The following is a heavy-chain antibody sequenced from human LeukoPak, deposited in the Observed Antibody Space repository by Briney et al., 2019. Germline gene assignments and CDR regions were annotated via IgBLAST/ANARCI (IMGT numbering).Heavy chain of an antibody. D-gene: IGHD3-3*01. J-gene: IGHJ6*03. CDR2: ISSSGSTI. Sequence: GGSLRLSCAASGFTFSDYYMSWIRQAPGKGLEWVSYISSSGSTIYYADSVKGRFTISRDNAKNSLYLQMNSLRAEDTAVYYCARASYYDFWSGSIYYMDVWGKGTTVTVSS. CDR3: ARASYYDFWSGSIYYMDV. V-gene: IGHV3-11*01. CDR1: GFTFSDYY.